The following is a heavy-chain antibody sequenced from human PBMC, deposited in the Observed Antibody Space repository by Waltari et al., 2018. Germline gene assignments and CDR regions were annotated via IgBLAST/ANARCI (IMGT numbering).Heavy chain of an antibody. V-gene: IGHV4-39*07. D-gene: IGHD6-13*01. J-gene: IGHJ4*02. CDR1: GGSISSSSYY. CDR3: ARVAGTVY. Sequence: QPQLQESGPGLVKPSETLSLTCTVSGGSISSSSYYWGWIRQPPGKGLEWVGSIYYSGSTYYTPSLKSRVTISVDTSKNQFSLKLSSVTAADTAVYYCARVAGTVYWGQGTLVTVSS. CDR2: IYYSGST.